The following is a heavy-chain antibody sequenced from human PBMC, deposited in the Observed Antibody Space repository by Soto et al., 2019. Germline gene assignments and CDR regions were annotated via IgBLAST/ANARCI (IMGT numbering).Heavy chain of an antibody. CDR2: INPNSGGT. V-gene: IGHV1-2*04. D-gene: IGHD3-9*01. CDR3: ARATEYYDILTGYCNWFAP. J-gene: IGHJ5*02. CDR1: GYTFTGYY. Sequence: ASVKVSCKASGYTFTGYYMHWVRQAPGQGLEWMGWINPNSGGTNYAQKFQGWVTMTRDTSISTAYMELSRLRSDDTAVYYCARATEYYDILTGYCNWFAPWGQGTLVTVSS.